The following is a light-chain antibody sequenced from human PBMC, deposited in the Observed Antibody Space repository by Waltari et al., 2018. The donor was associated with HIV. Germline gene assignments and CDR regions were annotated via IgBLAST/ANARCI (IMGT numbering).Light chain of an antibody. Sequence: QSALTQPPSASGSPGQSVTIPCTGTSSDAGGYNYVSWYQQHPGKAPKLIIFEVTKRRSGPPIRFYVSKTGDTASLTVSGVQADDEADYLCCTNAGYNDFLVGAGTKLPVL. J-gene: IGLJ2*01. V-gene: IGLV2-8*01. CDR3: CTNAGYNDFL. CDR1: SSDAGGYNY. CDR2: EVT.